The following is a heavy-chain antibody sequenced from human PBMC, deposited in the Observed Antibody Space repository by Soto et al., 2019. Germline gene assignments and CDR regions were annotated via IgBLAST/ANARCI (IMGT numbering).Heavy chain of an antibody. V-gene: IGHV4-30-4*01. CDR1: GGSISSGDYY. CDR3: ARSIINQPYTAMGPVDV. CDR2: IYYSGST. Sequence: PSETLSLTCTVSGGSISSGDYYWSWIRQPPGKGLEWIGYIYYSGSTYYNPSLKSRVTISVDTSKNQFSLKLSSVTAADTAVYYCARSIINQPYTAMGPVDVWGQGTTVTVSS. J-gene: IGHJ6*02. D-gene: IGHD5-18*01.